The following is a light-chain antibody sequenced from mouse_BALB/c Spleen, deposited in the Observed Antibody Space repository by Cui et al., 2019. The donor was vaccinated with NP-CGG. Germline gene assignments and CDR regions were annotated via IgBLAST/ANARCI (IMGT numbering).Light chain of an antibody. Sequence: QPVLTPDSAPTTSPGETVTLTCRSSTGAVTTNNYANWVQEKPDHLFTGLIGGTNNRAPGVPARFSGSLIGDKAALTITGAQTEDEAIYFCALWYSNHWVFGGGTKLTVL. V-gene: IGLV1*01. CDR2: GTN. J-gene: IGLJ1*01. CDR3: ALWYSNHWV. CDR1: TGAVTTNNY.